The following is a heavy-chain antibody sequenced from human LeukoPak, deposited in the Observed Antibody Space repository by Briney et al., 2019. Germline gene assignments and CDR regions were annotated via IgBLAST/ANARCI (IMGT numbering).Heavy chain of an antibody. Sequence: PSETLSLTCTVSGGSISSYYWSWIRQPAGKGLEWIGRIYTSGSTNYNPSLKSRVTMSVDTSKNQFSLKLSSVTAADTAVYYCARAARYYDSSGYYYFFDYWGQGTLVTVSS. V-gene: IGHV4-4*07. CDR1: GGSISSYY. J-gene: IGHJ4*02. CDR2: IYTSGST. D-gene: IGHD3-22*01. CDR3: ARAARYYDSSGYYYFFDY.